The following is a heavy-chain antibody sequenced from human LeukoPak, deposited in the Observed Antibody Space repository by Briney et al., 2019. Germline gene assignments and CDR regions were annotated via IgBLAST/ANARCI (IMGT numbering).Heavy chain of an antibody. Sequence: PGRSLRLSCAASGFTFSNYGMHWVRQAPGKGLEWVVVISHDGSNKNYADSVRGQFTISRDNSKNTPYLQMNSLRPEDTAVYYCAKVRVGTAHFDYWGQGTLVTVSS. CDR1: GFTFSNYG. V-gene: IGHV3-30*18. D-gene: IGHD2-15*01. CDR2: ISHDGSNK. CDR3: AKVRVGTAHFDY. J-gene: IGHJ4*02.